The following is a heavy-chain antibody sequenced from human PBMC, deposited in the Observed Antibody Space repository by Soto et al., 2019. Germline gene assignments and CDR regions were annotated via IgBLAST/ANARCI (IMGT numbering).Heavy chain of an antibody. D-gene: IGHD1-26*01. CDR3: ARGIDGNYYYFDV. CDR2: ISHSVDT. V-gene: IGHV4-38-2*01. CDR1: GYVITNGCH. Sequence: SETRSLTCAVSGYVITNGCHWGWIRQPPGKELEWIGPISHSVDTYYNPSLKSRVTISLDTSKNHFSLDLSSVTAADTAVYYCARGIDGNYYYFDVWGPGSLVT. J-gene: IGHJ4*02.